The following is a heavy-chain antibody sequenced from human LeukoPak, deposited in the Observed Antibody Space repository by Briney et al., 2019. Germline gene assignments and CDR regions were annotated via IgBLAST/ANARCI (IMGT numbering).Heavy chain of an antibody. CDR2: IRYDGSNK. Sequence: GGSLRLSCAASGFTFSSYGMHWVRQAPGKGLEWVAFIRYDGSNKYYADSVKGRFTISRDNSKNTLYLQMNSLRAEDTAVYYCAKGTYCSSTSCSYFDYWGQGTLVTVSS. V-gene: IGHV3-30*02. CDR1: GFTFSSYG. CDR3: AKGTYCSSTSCSYFDY. D-gene: IGHD2-2*01. J-gene: IGHJ4*02.